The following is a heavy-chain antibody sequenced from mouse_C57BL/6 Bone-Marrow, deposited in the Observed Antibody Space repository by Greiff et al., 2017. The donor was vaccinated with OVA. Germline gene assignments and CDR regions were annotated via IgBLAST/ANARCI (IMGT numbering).Heavy chain of an antibody. CDR3: ARDDSSGYTLFDY. V-gene: IGHV5-4*01. J-gene: IGHJ2*01. CDR1: GFTFSSYA. D-gene: IGHD3-2*02. Sequence: DVQLVESGGGLVKPGGSLKLSCAASGFTFSSYAMSWVRQTPEKRLEWVATISDGGSYTYYPDNVKGRFTISRDNAKNHLYLQMSHLKSEDTAMYYCARDDSSGYTLFDYWGQGTTLTVSS. CDR2: ISDGGSYT.